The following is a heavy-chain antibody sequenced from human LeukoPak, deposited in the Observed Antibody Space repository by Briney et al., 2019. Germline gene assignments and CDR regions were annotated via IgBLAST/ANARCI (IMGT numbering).Heavy chain of an antibody. D-gene: IGHD6-19*01. CDR1: GGSISSYY. J-gene: IGHJ4*02. CDR3: ATTGYSSGWPVVH. Sequence: SETLSLTCTVSGGSISSYYWNWIRQPPGKGLEWIGYIYYSGSTNYNPSLKSRVTISVDTSKNQFSLKLSSVTAADTAVYYCATTGYSSGWPVVHWGQGTLVTVSS. V-gene: IGHV4-59*08. CDR2: IYYSGST.